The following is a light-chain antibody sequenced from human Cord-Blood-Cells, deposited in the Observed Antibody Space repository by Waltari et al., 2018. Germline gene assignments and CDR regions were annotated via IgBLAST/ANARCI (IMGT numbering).Light chain of an antibody. J-gene: IGKJ3*01. V-gene: IGKV1-39*01. CDR2: ASS. CDR1: QSISSY. Sequence: DFQMTQSPSSLSASVGDRVTITCRASQSISSYLNWYQQKPGKPPKLLIYASSSLQSGVPSRFSGSGSGTDFTLTISSLQPEDFATYYCQQSYSTPFTFGPGTKVDIK. CDR3: QQSYSTPFT.